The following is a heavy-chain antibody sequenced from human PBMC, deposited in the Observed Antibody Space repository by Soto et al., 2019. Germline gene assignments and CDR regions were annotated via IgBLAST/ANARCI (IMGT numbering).Heavy chain of an antibody. J-gene: IGHJ5*02. CDR3: ATGLSIAARRWFDP. CDR2: INHSGST. CDR1: GGSFSGYY. D-gene: IGHD6-6*01. V-gene: IGHV4-34*01. Sequence: PSETLSLTCAVYGGSFSGYYWSWIRQPPGKGLEWIGEINHSGSTNYNPSLKSRVTISVDTSKNQFSLKLSSVTAADTAAYYCATGLSIAARRWFDPWGQGTLVTVSS.